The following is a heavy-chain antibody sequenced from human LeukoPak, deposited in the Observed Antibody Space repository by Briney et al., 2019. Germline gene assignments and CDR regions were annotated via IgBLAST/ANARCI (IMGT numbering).Heavy chain of an antibody. V-gene: IGHV3-30-3*01. CDR2: XXXXGSXX. Sequence: LXXSCAAXXXXXXXXXMHXXXXAXGXXLXXVXXXXXXGSXXSYADSVKGRFTISRDNSKNTLYLQMNSLRAEDTAVYYCARDLEYSYGYGQSKKAYGSSIDYWGQGTLVTVSS. CDR3: ARDLEYSYGYGQSKKAYGSSIDY. CDR1: XXXXXXXX. J-gene: IGHJ4*02. D-gene: IGHD5-18*01.